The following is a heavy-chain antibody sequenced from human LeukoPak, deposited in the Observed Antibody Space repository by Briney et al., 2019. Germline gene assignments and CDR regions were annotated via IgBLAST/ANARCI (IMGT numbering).Heavy chain of an antibody. CDR2: IIPIFGTA. V-gene: IGHV1-69*13. Sequence: GASVKVSCKASGGTFSSYAISWVRQAPGQGLEWMGGIIPIFGTANYAQKFQGRVTITADESTSTAYMELSSLRSEDTAVYYCASPAEIVVATSGYNYWGQGTLVTVSS. CDR1: GGTFSSYA. D-gene: IGHD3-22*01. J-gene: IGHJ4*02. CDR3: ASPAEIVVATSGYNY.